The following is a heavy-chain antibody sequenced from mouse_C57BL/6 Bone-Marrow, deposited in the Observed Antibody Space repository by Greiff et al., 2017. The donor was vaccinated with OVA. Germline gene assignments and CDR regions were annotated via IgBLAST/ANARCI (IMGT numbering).Heavy chain of an antibody. J-gene: IGHJ4*01. V-gene: IGHV10-3*01. CDR1: GFTFNTYA. CDR3: VRDRSYYAMDY. CDR2: IRRKSSNYAT. Sequence: EVQLVESGGGLVQPKGSLKLSCAASGFTFNTYAMHWVRQAPGKGLEWVARIRRKSSNYATYYADSVKDRFTISRDDSQSMLYLQMNNLKTEDTAMYYCVRDRSYYAMDYWGQGTSVTVSS.